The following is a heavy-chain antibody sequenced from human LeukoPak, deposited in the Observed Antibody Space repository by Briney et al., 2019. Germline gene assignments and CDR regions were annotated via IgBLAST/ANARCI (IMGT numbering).Heavy chain of an antibody. V-gene: IGHV4-39*07. CDR1: GDSITNSNYY. J-gene: IGHJ4*02. CDR3: ARDGQAFWSGSFDY. D-gene: IGHD3-3*01. Sequence: PSETLSLTCSVSGDSITNSNYYWGWIRQPPGKGLEWIGSIYYSGSTNYNPSLKSRVTLSVDTSKNQFSLKLTSVTAADTAVYYCARDGQAFWSGSFDYWGQGTLVSVSS. CDR2: IYYSGST.